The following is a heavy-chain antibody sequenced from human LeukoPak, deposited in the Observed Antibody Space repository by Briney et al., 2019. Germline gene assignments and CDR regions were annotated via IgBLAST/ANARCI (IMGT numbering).Heavy chain of an antibody. Sequence: SGTLSLTCAVSGGSISSSNWWSWVRQPPGKGLEWIGEIYHSGSTNYNPSLKSRVTISVDKSKNQFSLKLSSVTAADTAAYYCARFGCSGGSCYHYYFDYWGQGTLVTVSS. V-gene: IGHV4-4*02. CDR1: GGSISSSNW. J-gene: IGHJ4*02. CDR2: IYHSGST. D-gene: IGHD2-15*01. CDR3: ARFGCSGGSCYHYYFDY.